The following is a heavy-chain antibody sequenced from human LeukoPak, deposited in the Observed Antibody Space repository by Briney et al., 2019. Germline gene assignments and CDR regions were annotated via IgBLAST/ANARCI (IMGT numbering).Heavy chain of an antibody. Sequence: GASVKVSCKTSGYTFTGYYMHWVRQAPGQGLEWMAWINPNSGVTNYAEEFQGRVTMTRDTSISTAYMELSRLRSDDTAVYYCARRPTTREAGPLYYFYYWGQGRLVTVSS. CDR1: GYTFTGYY. V-gene: IGHV1-2*02. J-gene: IGHJ4*02. CDR3: ARRPTTREAGPLYYFYY. CDR2: INPNSGVT. D-gene: IGHD2-15*01.